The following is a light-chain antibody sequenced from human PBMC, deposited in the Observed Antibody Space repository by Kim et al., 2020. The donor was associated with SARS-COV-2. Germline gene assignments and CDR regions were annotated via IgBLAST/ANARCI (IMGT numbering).Light chain of an antibody. V-gene: IGKV3-11*01. J-gene: IGKJ5*01. CDR2: DAS. Sequence: LAPGASSTLPGRARPSVSSYVAWYQQKPGQAPRLLIYDASNRATGIPARFSGSGSGTDFTLTISSLEPEDFAVYYCQQRSNWPITFGQGTRLEIK. CDR1: PSVSSY. CDR3: QQRSNWPIT.